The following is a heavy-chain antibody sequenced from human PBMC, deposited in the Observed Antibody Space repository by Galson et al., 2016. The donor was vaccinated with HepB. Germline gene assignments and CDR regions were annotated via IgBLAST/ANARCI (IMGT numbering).Heavy chain of an antibody. Sequence: SLRLSCADSGFTFRNYWMSWIRQAPGKGLEWVANIKQDGSEKHYVDSVKGRFTISRDTSKNTLYLQMNSLGAEDTAVYFCAKDYGDCSGGRCYSPTLFDYWGQGTLVTVSS. CDR2: IKQDGSEK. CDR1: GFTFRNYW. J-gene: IGHJ4*02. D-gene: IGHD2-15*01. V-gene: IGHV3-7*03. CDR3: AKDYGDCSGGRCYSPTLFDY.